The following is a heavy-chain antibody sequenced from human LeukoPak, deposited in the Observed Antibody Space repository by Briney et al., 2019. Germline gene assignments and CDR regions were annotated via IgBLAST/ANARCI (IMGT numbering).Heavy chain of an antibody. J-gene: IGHJ4*02. CDR1: GYTFTKYA. CDR3: VRDGGYQLLVI. D-gene: IGHD2-2*01. V-gene: IGHV1-3*01. CDR2: INGGNGNT. Sequence: ASVKVSCKASGYTFTKYAVHWVRQAPGQSLEWMGYINGGNGNTEYSQKFQGRPTITRDISTTTAYMELSSLRSEDTAVYYCVRDGGYQLLVIWGRGTLITVSS.